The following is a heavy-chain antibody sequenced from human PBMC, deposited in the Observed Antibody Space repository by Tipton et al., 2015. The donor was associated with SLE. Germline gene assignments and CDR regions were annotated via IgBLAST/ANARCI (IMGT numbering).Heavy chain of an antibody. CDR1: GFPFSSYE. D-gene: IGHD3-10*01. CDR3: ARDTGSYYYGSGREGAFDI. Sequence: SLRLSCAASGFPFSSYEMNWVRLAPGKGLEWVSYISSSGSTIYYADSVKGRTTISRDNAKHSLYLQMNSLKAEDTAVYYCARDTGSYYYGSGREGAFDIGGQGTMVPVSS. J-gene: IGHJ3*02. CDR2: ISSSGSTI. V-gene: IGHV3-48*03.